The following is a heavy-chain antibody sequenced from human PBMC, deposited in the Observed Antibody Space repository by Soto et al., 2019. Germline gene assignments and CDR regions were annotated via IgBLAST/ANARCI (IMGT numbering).Heavy chain of an antibody. CDR1: GYTFTSYD. V-gene: IGHV1-8*01. Sequence: ASVKVSCKASGYTFTSYDINWVRQATGQGLEWMGWMNPNSGNTGYAQKFQGRVTMTRNTSISTAYMELSSLRSEDTAVYYCARGVWGYCTNGVCYDYYYYGMDVWGQGTTV. D-gene: IGHD2-8*01. CDR2: MNPNSGNT. J-gene: IGHJ6*02. CDR3: ARGVWGYCTNGVCYDYYYYGMDV.